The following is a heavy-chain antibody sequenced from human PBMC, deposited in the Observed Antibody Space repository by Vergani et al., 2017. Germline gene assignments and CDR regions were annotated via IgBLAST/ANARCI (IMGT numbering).Heavy chain of an antibody. J-gene: IGHJ2*01. CDR1: GGSISSGGYS. CDR3: ARGGYGGAVDL. V-gene: IGHV4-30-2*01. D-gene: IGHD4-23*01. CDR2: FYHSGST. Sequence: QLQLQESGSGLVKPSQTLSLTCAVSGGSISSGGYSWSWVRQPPGKGLVWIGYFYHSGSTYYNPSLKSRVTISVDRSKNQFSLQLSSVTAADTAVYYCARGGYGGAVDLWGRGTLVTVSS.